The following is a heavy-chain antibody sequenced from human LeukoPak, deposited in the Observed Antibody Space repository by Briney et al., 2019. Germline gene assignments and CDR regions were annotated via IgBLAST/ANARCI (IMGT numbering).Heavy chain of an antibody. V-gene: IGHV4-39*07. CDR2: IYYTGST. D-gene: IGHD1-14*01. J-gene: IGHJ4*02. Sequence: SETLSLTCNVSNFSISRSSYYWGWIRQPPGKGLEWIGSIYYTGSTYFNPSLKSRVTMSVDTSKNKFSLRLSSVTAADTAVYYCVRDRWRSNRFLDYWGQGTLVSVSS. CDR1: NFSISRSSYY. CDR3: VRDRWRSNRFLDY.